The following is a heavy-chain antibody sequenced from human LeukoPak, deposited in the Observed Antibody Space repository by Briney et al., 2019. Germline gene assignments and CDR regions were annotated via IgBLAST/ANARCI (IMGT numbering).Heavy chain of an antibody. CDR3: ARVAHPTYSSGWYFDY. V-gene: IGHV3-53*01. CDR1: GGTFSSYA. Sequence: GSSVKVSCKASGGTFSSYAISWVRQAPGKGLEWVSVIYSGGSTYYADSVKGRFTISRDNSKNTLYLQMNSLRAEDTAVYYCARVAHPTYSSGWYFDYWGQGTLVTVSS. J-gene: IGHJ4*02. D-gene: IGHD6-19*01. CDR2: IYSGGST.